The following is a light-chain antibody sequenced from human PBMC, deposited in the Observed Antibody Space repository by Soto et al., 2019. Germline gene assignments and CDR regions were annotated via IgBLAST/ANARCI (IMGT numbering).Light chain of an antibody. CDR1: NSNLGIND. CDR3: GALDTSLSGGL. CDR2: ENN. J-gene: IGLJ2*01. Sequence: QSVLTQPPSVSAAPGQDVTISCSGSNSNLGINDVAWYQQPPGTAPKLLIYENNKRPSGIPYRFSGSRSGTSATLGITGLQPGDEDDYYCGALDTSLSGGLFGGGTKVTVL. V-gene: IGLV1-51*02.